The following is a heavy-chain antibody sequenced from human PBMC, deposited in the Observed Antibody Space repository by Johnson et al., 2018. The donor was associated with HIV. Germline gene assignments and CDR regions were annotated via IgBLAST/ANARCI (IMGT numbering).Heavy chain of an antibody. V-gene: IGHV3-30*03. CDR1: GFTFSSYG. CDR2: ISYDGSNK. Sequence: QVQLVESGGGLVQPGGSLRLSCAASGFTFSSYGMHWVRQAPGKGLEWVAVISYDGSNKYYADSVKGRFTISRDNSKNTLYLQMNSLRAEDTAVYYCTTDSHRVSSWGGGDAFDIWGQGTMVTVSS. D-gene: IGHD6-13*01. CDR3: TTDSHRVSSWGGGDAFDI. J-gene: IGHJ3*02.